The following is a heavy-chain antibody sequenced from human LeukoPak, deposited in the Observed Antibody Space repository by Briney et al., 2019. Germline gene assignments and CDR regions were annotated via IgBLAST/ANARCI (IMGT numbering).Heavy chain of an antibody. CDR1: GYTLTSYY. CDR3: ARKGATRGYAFDI. J-gene: IGHJ3*02. CDR2: INPSGGST. D-gene: IGHD4/OR15-4a*01. Sequence: ASVKVSCKASGYTLTSYYMHWVRQAPGQGLEWMGIINPSGGSTSYAQKFQGRVTITADESTSTAYMELSSLRSEDTAVYYCARKGATRGYAFDIWGQGTMVTVSS. V-gene: IGHV1-46*01.